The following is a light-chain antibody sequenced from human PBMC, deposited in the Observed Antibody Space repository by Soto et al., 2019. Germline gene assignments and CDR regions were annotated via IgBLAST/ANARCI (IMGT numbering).Light chain of an antibody. CDR1: QSVRGE. V-gene: IGKV3-15*01. Sequence: ILMTQSPATLSVSPGERVTLSCRASQSVRGEVAWYHQKPGQGPRLLIYGASTRATGIPARFTGRGYGTELTLTISSLQSEDFAVYYCQQYSDWPLLTFGGGTKVDIK. CDR2: GAS. J-gene: IGKJ4*01. CDR3: QQYSDWPLLT.